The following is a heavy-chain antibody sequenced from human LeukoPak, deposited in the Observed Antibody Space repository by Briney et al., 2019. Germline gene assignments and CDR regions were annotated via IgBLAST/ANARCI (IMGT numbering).Heavy chain of an antibody. CDR1: GFSLSTSGVG. D-gene: IGHD5-12*01. Sequence: SGPTLVKPTQTLTLTCTFSGFSLSTSGVGLAWIRQPPGKALEWLALIYWDDDMRYSPSLKTRLTITKDTSKNQAVLTMTDMDPVDTATYFCAHRARGYRFDSWGQGTLVTVSS. J-gene: IGHJ4*02. CDR2: IYWDDDM. V-gene: IGHV2-5*02. CDR3: AHRARGYRFDS.